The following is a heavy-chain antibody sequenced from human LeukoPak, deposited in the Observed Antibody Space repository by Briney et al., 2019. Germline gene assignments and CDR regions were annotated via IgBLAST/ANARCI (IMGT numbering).Heavy chain of an antibody. CDR2: ISGSGGST. CDR3: AREIIGGASFLDY. Sequence: GGSLRLSCAASGFTFSSYAMSWVRQAPGKGLEWVSGISGSGGSTNYADSAKGRLTISRDNSKNTLYLQVSSLRAEDTAVYYCAREIIGGASFLDYWGQGTPVTVSS. V-gene: IGHV3-23*01. D-gene: IGHD1-26*01. CDR1: GFTFSSYA. J-gene: IGHJ4*02.